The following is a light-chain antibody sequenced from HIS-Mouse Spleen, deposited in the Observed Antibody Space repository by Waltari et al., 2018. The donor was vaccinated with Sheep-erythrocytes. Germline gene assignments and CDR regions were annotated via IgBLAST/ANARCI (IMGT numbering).Light chain of an antibody. J-gene: IGLJ3*02. V-gene: IGLV1-47*01. CDR2: RNN. CDR3: AAWDDSLSGNWV. Sequence: QSVLTQPPSASGTPGQRVTISCSGSSSNIGSNYVYCYQQLPGTAPKLLIYRNNQRPSGVPDRFSGYKSGTSASLAISGLRSEDEADYYCAAWDDSLSGNWVFGGGTKLTVL. CDR1: SSNIGSNY.